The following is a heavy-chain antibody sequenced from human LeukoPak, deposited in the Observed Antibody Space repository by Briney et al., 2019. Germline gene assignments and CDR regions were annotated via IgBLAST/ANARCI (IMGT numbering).Heavy chain of an antibody. CDR1: GYSFTSYW. CDR2: IYPGDSDT. V-gene: IGHV5-51*01. D-gene: IGHD2-15*01. Sequence: GESLKISCKGSGYSFTSYWIGWVRQMPGKGLEWMGIIYPGDSDTRYSPSFQGQVTISADKSISTAYLQRSSLTASDTAMYYCGGGGGGRKGNVSLEFWGQGQWSPSLQ. CDR3: GGGGGGRKGNVSLEF. J-gene: IGHJ3*01.